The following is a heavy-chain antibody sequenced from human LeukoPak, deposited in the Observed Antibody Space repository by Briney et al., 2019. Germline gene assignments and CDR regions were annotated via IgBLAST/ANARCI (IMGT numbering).Heavy chain of an antibody. Sequence: ASVKVSCKASGYTFATFGISWFRQAPGQGLEYMGWISGYNGNTNHAQKFQGRVTMTTDTSTSTAYMELRSLRSDDTAVYYCARLYCSGANCYPIYGDPFDYWGQGTAVTVSS. V-gene: IGHV1-18*01. CDR1: GYTFATFG. D-gene: IGHD2-15*01. CDR2: ISGYNGNT. CDR3: ARLYCSGANCYPIYGDPFDY. J-gene: IGHJ4*02.